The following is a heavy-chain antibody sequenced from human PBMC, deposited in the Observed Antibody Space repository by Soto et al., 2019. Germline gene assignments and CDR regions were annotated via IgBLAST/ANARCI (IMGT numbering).Heavy chain of an antibody. CDR1: GYTFTSYG. V-gene: IGHV1-18*01. CDR3: ARDRDDYGDYAALDYYYYGMDV. J-gene: IGHJ6*02. Sequence: ASVKVSCKASGYTFTSYGISWVRQAPGQGLEWMGWISAYNGNTNYAQKLQGRVTMTTDTSTSTAYMELRGLRSDDTAVYYCARDRDDYGDYAALDYYYYGMDVWGQGTTVTVSS. CDR2: ISAYNGNT. D-gene: IGHD4-17*01.